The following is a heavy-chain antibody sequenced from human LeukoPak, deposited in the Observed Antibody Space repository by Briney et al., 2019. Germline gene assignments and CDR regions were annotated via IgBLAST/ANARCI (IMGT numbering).Heavy chain of an antibody. V-gene: IGHV5-51*01. J-gene: IGHJ4*02. CDR3: ATGPYYYDSSGYYDGLDY. Sequence: GASLKISCKGSGYSFTSYWIGWVRQMPGKGLGWMGIIYPGDSDTRYSPSFQGQVTTSADKSISTAYLQWSSLKASDTAMYYCATGPYYYDSSGYYDGLDYWGQGTLVTVSS. CDR2: IYPGDSDT. D-gene: IGHD3-22*01. CDR1: GYSFTSYW.